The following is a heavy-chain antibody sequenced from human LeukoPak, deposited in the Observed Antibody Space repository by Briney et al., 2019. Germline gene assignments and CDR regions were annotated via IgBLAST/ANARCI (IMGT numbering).Heavy chain of an antibody. D-gene: IGHD2-2*01. CDR2: INHSGST. V-gene: IGHV4-34*01. J-gene: IGHJ5*02. CDR1: GGSFSGYY. Sequence: KASETLSLTCAVYGGSFSGYYWSWIRQPPGKGLEWIGEINHSGSTNYNPSLKSRVTISVDTSKNQFSLKLSSVTAADTAVYYCARGKRSTRFNWFDPWGQGTLVTVSS. CDR3: ARGKRSTRFNWFDP.